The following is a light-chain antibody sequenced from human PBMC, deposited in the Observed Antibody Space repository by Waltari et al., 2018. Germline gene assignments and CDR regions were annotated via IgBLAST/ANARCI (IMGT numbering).Light chain of an antibody. CDR2: DVV. J-gene: IGLJ3*02. CDR3: SSYITTNTLEL. CDR1: SSDVGTYNY. V-gene: IGLV2-14*03. Sequence: QSALTQPAPVSGSPGQSITISCTGTSSDVGTYNYVSWYQQHPGTAPNLLIYDVVYRPSGVSYRFSGSTSGNTASLTISGLQAEDEADYYCSSYITTNTLELFGGGTSLTVL.